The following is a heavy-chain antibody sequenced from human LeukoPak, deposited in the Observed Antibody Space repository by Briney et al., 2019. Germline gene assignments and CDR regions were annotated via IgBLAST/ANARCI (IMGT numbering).Heavy chain of an antibody. Sequence: GGSLRLSCAASGFTFSSYSMNWVRQAPGKGLEWVSSISSSSSYIYYADSVKGRFTISRDNAKNTLYLQMNSLRAEDTAVYYCAKDPTVTPLKYFYMDVWGKGTTVTVSS. CDR2: ISSSSSYI. V-gene: IGHV3-21*01. CDR3: AKDPTVTPLKYFYMDV. CDR1: GFTFSSYS. D-gene: IGHD4-17*01. J-gene: IGHJ6*03.